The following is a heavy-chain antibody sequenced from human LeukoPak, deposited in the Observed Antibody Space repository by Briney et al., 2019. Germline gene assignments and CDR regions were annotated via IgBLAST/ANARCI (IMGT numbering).Heavy chain of an antibody. V-gene: IGHV3-74*01. Sequence: GSLRLSCAASGFTVSTSHMMWIRQAPGKGLVWVSRINIDGSSGSYADSVEGRFTISRDNAKNTVYLQMNSLRAEDTAVYYCTREVSGSLYFDYWGQGTLVTVSS. CDR2: INIDGSSG. D-gene: IGHD1-26*01. J-gene: IGHJ4*02. CDR1: GFTVSTSH. CDR3: TREVSGSLYFDY.